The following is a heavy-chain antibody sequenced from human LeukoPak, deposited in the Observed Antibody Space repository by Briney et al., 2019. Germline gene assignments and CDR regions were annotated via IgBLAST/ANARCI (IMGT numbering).Heavy chain of an antibody. V-gene: IGHV3-21*01. CDR2: ISSSSSYI. D-gene: IGHD2-2*01. CDR1: GFTFSSYS. J-gene: IGHJ6*03. Sequence: GGSLRLSCAAPGFTFSSYSMNWVRQAPGKGLEWVSSISSSSSYIYYADSVKGRFTISRDNAKNSLYLQMNSLRAEDTAVYYCARDIPYQLPHYYYYYYMDVWGKGTTVTVSS. CDR3: ARDIPYQLPHYYYYYYMDV.